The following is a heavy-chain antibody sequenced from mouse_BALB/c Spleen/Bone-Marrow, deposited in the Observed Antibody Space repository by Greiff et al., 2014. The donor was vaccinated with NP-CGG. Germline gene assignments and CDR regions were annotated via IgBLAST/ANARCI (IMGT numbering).Heavy chain of an antibody. CDR3: ARRGYGNHEYYAMDY. J-gene: IGHJ4*01. CDR1: GFTFNRYV. D-gene: IGHD2-1*01. Sequence: EVQRVESGGGLVKPGGSLKLSCAATGFTFNRYVMSWVRQTPEKRLEWVASISVGGSYSYYPDSVKGHFTISRGNAKNSLYLQMSSLRSEDTAMFYCARRGYGNHEYYAMDYWGQGTSVTVSS. CDR2: ISVGGSYS. V-gene: IGHV5-9-3*01.